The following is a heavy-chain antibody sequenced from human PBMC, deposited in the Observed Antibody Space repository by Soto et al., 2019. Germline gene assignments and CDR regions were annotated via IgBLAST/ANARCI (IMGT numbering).Heavy chain of an antibody. CDR1: GFTFSSYW. J-gene: IGHJ4*02. CDR3: ARGVRLFDS. CDR2: VKEDGSEK. D-gene: IGHD1-1*01. Sequence: GGSLRLSCAASGFTFSSYWMSWVRQAPGKGLEWVVNVKEDGSEKYYVDSVKGRFTISRDNAKNSLYLQMNSLRAEDTAVYYCARGVRLFDSWGQGTLVNVSS. V-gene: IGHV3-7*01.